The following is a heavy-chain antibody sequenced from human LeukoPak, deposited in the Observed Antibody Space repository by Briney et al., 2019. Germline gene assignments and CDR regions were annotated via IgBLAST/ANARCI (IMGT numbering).Heavy chain of an antibody. V-gene: IGHV1-2*02. Sequence: ASVKVSCKASGYTFTGYYMHWVRQAPGQGLEWMGWINPNSGGTNYAQKLQGRVTMTTDTSTSTAYMELRSLRSDDTAVYYCAREGLRYFDWLLWDYWGQGTLVTVSS. CDR2: INPNSGGT. J-gene: IGHJ4*02. D-gene: IGHD3-9*01. CDR3: AREGLRYFDWLLWDY. CDR1: GYTFTGYY.